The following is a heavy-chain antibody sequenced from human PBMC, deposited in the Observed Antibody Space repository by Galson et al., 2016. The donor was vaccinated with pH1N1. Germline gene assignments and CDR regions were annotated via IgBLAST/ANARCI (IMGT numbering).Heavy chain of an antibody. J-gene: IGHJ4*02. CDR1: GFTFSSFW. CDR3: ARVRLILPGDPTGYFDL. Sequence: SLRLSCAASGFTFSSFWMHWVRQVPGKGLVWVSRISTEGSSVSYADSVKGRFTISRDNARSTLYLEMNSLTAEDTALYYCARVRLILPGDPTGYFDLWGQGALVTVSP. CDR2: ISTEGSSV. D-gene: IGHD7-27*01. V-gene: IGHV3-74*01.